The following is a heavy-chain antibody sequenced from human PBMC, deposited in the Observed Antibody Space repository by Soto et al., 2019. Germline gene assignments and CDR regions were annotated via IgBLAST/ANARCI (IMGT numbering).Heavy chain of an antibody. J-gene: IGHJ5*02. CDR2: VYFSGST. CDR3: ARIPVDTYMIYWSDP. Sequence: SSETLSLTCSVSGDSVSSGDYYWSWIRQPPGKGLEWIGHVYFSGSTNYIPSLKSRLTMSVDTAKNQFSLKLKSVTAADTAVYYCARIPVDTYMIYWSDPWGQGTQVTVSS. CDR1: GDSVSSGDYY. V-gene: IGHV4-61*08. D-gene: IGHD3-16*01.